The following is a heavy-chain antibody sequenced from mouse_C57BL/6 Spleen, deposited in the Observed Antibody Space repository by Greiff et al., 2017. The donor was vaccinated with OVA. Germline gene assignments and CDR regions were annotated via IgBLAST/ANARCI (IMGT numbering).Heavy chain of an antibody. CDR1: GYTFTSYW. D-gene: IGHD2-1*01. J-gene: IGHJ3*01. CDR2: IHPNSGST. V-gene: IGHV1-64*01. Sequence: QVQLKQPGAELVKPGASVKLSCKASGYTFTSYWMHWVKQRPGQGLEWIGMIHPNSGSTNYNEKFKSKATLTVDKSSSTAYMQLSSLTSEDSAVYYCARAGLDGNWFAYWGQGTLVTVSA. CDR3: ARAGLDGNWFAY.